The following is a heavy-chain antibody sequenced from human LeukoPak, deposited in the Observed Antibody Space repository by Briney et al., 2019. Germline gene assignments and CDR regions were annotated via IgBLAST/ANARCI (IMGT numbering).Heavy chain of an antibody. J-gene: IGHJ4*02. D-gene: IGHD5-18*01. CDR3: ASLDTAHPSGVY. Sequence: PGGSLRLSCAASGFTFSSYVMSWVRPAPGKGLEWVAMIKRDGGEKYYVDSVKGRFTISRDNAKKSLYLQMDSLRDEDTAVYYCASLDTAHPSGVYWGQGTLVTVSS. CDR2: IKRDGGEK. V-gene: IGHV3-7*01. CDR1: GFTFSSYV.